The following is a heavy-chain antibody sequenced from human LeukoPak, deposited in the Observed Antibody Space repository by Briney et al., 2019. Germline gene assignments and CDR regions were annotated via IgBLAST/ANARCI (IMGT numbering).Heavy chain of an antibody. Sequence: GASVKVSCKVSGFTLDELSMHRLRQAPGKGPEWMGGFDPEDGETVYAQKFQDRVTLTEDRSTDIAYMELSSLRFEDTAVYYCAIGGFDILTGYKKWGQGTLVTVSS. D-gene: IGHD3-9*01. CDR1: GFTLDELS. J-gene: IGHJ4*02. CDR2: FDPEDGET. V-gene: IGHV1-24*01. CDR3: AIGGFDILTGYKK.